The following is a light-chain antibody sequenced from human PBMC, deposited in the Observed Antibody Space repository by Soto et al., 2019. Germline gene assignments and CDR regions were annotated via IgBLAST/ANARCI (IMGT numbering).Light chain of an antibody. J-gene: IGKJ4*01. CDR1: QGITSA. V-gene: IGKV1-13*02. CDR3: QQFSTYPLT. CDR2: DVS. Sequence: GDRVTITCRSSQGITSAIAWYRQRPGMAPELLIYDVSTLASGVTSRFSGSGSGTDFTLTISALQPEDFATCYCQQFSTYPLTFGGGTKVDIK.